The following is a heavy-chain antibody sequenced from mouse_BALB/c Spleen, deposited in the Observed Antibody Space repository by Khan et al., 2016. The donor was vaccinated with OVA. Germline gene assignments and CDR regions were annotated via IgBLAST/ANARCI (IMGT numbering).Heavy chain of an antibody. CDR2: IYYSGTV. CDR1: GISITSGNYR. Sequence: EVQLQESGPGLVKPSQTVSLTCTVTGISITSGNYRWSWIRQFPGNKLEWIGNIYYSGTVTYNPSLTSRTTITRDTSKNQFFLEMTSLTAEDTATYYCARDYGSLYWYFDVWGAGTTVTVSS. V-gene: IGHV3-5*02. CDR3: ARDYGSLYWYFDV. J-gene: IGHJ1*01. D-gene: IGHD1-1*01.